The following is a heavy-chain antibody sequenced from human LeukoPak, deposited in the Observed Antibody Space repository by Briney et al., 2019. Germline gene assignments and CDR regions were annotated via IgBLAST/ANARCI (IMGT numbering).Heavy chain of an antibody. CDR3: ASRNRGYCDILTGYSADAFDI. CDR2: IYTSGST. D-gene: IGHD3-9*01. CDR1: GGSISSGSYY. Sequence: SETLSLTCTVSGGSISSGSYYWSWIRQPAGKGLEWIGCIYTSGSTNYNPSLKGRVTISVDTSKNQFSLKLSSVTAADTAVYYDASRNRGYCDILTGYSADAFDIWGQGTMVTVSS. J-gene: IGHJ3*02. V-gene: IGHV4-61*02.